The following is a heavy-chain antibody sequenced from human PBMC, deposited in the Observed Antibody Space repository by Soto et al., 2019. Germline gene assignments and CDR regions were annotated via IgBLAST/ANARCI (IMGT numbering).Heavy chain of an antibody. CDR3: RYVYYYYGMDV. Sequence: ESGGGLVQPGGSLRLSCAASGFTFSSYWMSWVRQAPGKGLEWVANIKQDGSEKYYVDSVKGRFTISRDNAKNSLYLQMNSLRAEDTAVYYCRYVYYYYGMDVWGQGTTVTVSS. CDR2: IKQDGSEK. J-gene: IGHJ6*02. CDR1: GFTFSSYW. D-gene: IGHD5-12*01. V-gene: IGHV3-7*03.